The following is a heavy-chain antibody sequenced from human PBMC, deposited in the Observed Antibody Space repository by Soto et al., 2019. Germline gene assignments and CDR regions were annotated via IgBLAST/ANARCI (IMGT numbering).Heavy chain of an antibody. J-gene: IGHJ4*02. CDR3: ATQGPYCSGGSCYSDY. V-gene: IGHV5-10-1*01. CDR2: IDPSDSYT. CDR1: GYSFTSYW. Sequence: GESLKISCKGSGYSFTSYWISWVRQMPGKGLEWMGRIDPSDSYTNYSPSFQGHVTISADKSISTAYLQWSSLKASDTAMYYCATQGPYCSGGSCYSDYWGQGTLVTV. D-gene: IGHD2-15*01.